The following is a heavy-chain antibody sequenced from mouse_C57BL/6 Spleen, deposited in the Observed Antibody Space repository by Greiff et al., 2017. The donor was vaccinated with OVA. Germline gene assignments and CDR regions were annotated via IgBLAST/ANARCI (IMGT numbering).Heavy chain of an antibody. J-gene: IGHJ2*01. V-gene: IGHV1-69*01. CDR1: GYTFTSYW. D-gene: IGHD1-1*01. CDR3: ARYGGYFDY. Sequence: VKLQQPGAELVMPGASVKLSCKASGYTFTSYWMHWVKQRPGQGLEWIGEIDPSDSYTNYNQKFKGKSTLTVDKSSSTAYMQLSSLTSEDSAVYYCARYGGYFDYWGQGTTLTVSS. CDR2: IDPSDSYT.